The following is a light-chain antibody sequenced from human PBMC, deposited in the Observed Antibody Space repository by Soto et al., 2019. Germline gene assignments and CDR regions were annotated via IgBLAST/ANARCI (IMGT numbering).Light chain of an antibody. Sequence: DIQMTQSPSTLSASVGDRVTITCRARQSISSWLAWYQQKPGKAPKLLIYDASSLESGVPSRFSGSGSGTEFTLTISSLQPDDFATYYCQQYKRYSLTFGGGTKVEIK. CDR1: QSISSW. CDR3: QQYKRYSLT. J-gene: IGKJ4*01. CDR2: DAS. V-gene: IGKV1-5*01.